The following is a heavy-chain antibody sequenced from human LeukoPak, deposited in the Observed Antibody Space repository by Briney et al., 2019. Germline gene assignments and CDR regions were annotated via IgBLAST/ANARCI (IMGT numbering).Heavy chain of an antibody. CDR2: ISYDGSNK. V-gene: IGHV3-30*18. J-gene: IGHJ4*02. Sequence: PGRSLRLSCAASGFTFSSYGMHWVRQAPGKGLEWVAVISYDGSNKYYADSAKGRFTISRDNSKNTLYLQMNSLRAEDTAVYYCAKGGPYDMIVVVITTSIDYWGQGTLVTVSS. CDR3: AKGGPYDMIVVVITTSIDY. D-gene: IGHD3-22*01. CDR1: GFTFSSYG.